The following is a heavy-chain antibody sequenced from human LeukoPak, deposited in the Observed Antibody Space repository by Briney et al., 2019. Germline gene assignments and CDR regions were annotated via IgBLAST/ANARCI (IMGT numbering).Heavy chain of an antibody. CDR1: GDSIRSYY. Sequence: SETLSLTCIVSGDSIRSYYWNWIRQAPGKALEWIGHIHNNGDIAYNFSLKSRVTISMDTSKNQFSLKLNTVTAADTAIYYCARVGGMTTIDNAAFEIWGHGTMVTVSS. V-gene: IGHV4-59*01. CDR2: IHNNGDI. J-gene: IGHJ3*02. D-gene: IGHD5-24*01. CDR3: ARVGGMTTIDNAAFEI.